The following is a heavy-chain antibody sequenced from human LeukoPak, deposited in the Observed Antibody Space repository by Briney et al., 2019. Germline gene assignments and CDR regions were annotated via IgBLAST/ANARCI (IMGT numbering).Heavy chain of an antibody. CDR1: GYTFTSYA. Sequence: ASVKVPCTASGYTFTSYAMHWVRQAPGQRLEWMGWINAGNGNTKYSQKFQGRVTITRDTSASTAYMELSSLRSEDTAVYYCASGYSYGTFDYWGQGTLVTVSS. J-gene: IGHJ4*02. CDR2: INAGNGNT. D-gene: IGHD5-18*01. V-gene: IGHV1-3*01. CDR3: ASGYSYGTFDY.